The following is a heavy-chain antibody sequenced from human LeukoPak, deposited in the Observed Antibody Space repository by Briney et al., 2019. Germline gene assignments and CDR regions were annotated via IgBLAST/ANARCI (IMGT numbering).Heavy chain of an antibody. J-gene: IGHJ4*02. CDR2: IYYTGTT. CDR3: ARHGALAYRSTSSFDY. Sequence: AETLSLTCTVSGGSISTYYWSWIRQPPGKGLEWIGYIYYTGTTNYNPSLKSRVTIAVDTSRNQFSLKLSSVTAADTAVYYCARHGALAYRSTSSFDYWGQGTLVTVSS. V-gene: IGHV4-59*08. D-gene: IGHD2-2*01. CDR1: GGSISTYY.